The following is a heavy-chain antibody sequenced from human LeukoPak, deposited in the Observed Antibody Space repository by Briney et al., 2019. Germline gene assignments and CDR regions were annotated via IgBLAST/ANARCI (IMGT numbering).Heavy chain of an antibody. D-gene: IGHD6-13*01. CDR1: GGSIRNYY. V-gene: IGHV4-59*12. CDR2: IYYSGST. Sequence: SETLSLTCTVSGGSIRNYYWSWIRQPPGKGLEWIGYIYYSGSTNYNPSLKSRVTISVDTSKNQFSLKLSSVTAADTVVYYCARVSSSWYQDWYFDLWGRGTLVTVS. J-gene: IGHJ2*01. CDR3: ARVSSSWYQDWYFDL.